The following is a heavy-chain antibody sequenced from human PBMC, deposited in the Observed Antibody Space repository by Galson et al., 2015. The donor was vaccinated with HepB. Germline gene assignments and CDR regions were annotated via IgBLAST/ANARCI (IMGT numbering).Heavy chain of an antibody. CDR3: ARASPGYAYGTGDALDI. D-gene: IGHD5-18*01. Sequence: TLSLTCAVSGGSINSGAYSWSWIRQPPGKGLEWIGYIYDSGNTYYNPSLKSRVSISLDTSKKQFSLNLRSVTAADTAVYYCARASPGYAYGTGDALDIWGQGTLVTVSA. J-gene: IGHJ3*02. CDR1: GGSINSGAYS. V-gene: IGHV4-30-4*07. CDR2: IYDSGNT.